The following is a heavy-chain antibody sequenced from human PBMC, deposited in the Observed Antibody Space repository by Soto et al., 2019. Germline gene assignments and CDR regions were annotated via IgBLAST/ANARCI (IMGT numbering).Heavy chain of an antibody. Sequence: SETLSLTCTVSGGSISSSSYYWGWIRQPPGKGLEWIGSIYYSGSTYYNPSLKSRVTISVDTSKNQFSLKLSSVTAADTAVYYCARRLYGDYAYGMDVWGQGTTVTVSS. CDR2: IYYSGST. D-gene: IGHD4-17*01. CDR1: GGSISSSSYY. J-gene: IGHJ6*02. CDR3: ARRLYGDYAYGMDV. V-gene: IGHV4-39*01.